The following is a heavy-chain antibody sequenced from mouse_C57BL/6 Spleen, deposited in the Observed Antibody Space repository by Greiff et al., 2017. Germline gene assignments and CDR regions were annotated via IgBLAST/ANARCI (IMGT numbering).Heavy chain of an antibody. J-gene: IGHJ4*01. CDR2: ISNLAYSI. CDR1: GFTFSDYG. Sequence: EVKLVESGGGLVQPGGSLKLSCAASGFTFSDYGMAWVRQAPRKGPEWVGFISNLAYSIYYADTVTGRFTISREDAKNTLYLEMSSLGADDTAMYDCARGDAMDYWGQGTSVTVSS. CDR3: ARGDAMDY. V-gene: IGHV5-15*01.